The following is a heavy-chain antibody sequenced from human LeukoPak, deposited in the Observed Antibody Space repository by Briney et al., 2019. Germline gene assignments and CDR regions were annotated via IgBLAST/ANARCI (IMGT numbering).Heavy chain of an antibody. CDR1: GYTFTSYD. Sequence: GASVKVSCKASGYTFTSYDINWVRQAPGQGLEWMGWMNPTSGNTGYAQKFQGRVTMTRNTSISTAYMELSSLRSEDTAVYYCARGNSSSWYFPYYYYYMDVWGKGTTVTVSS. CDR3: ARGNSSSWYFPYYYYYMDV. J-gene: IGHJ6*03. CDR2: MNPTSGNT. D-gene: IGHD6-13*01. V-gene: IGHV1-8*01.